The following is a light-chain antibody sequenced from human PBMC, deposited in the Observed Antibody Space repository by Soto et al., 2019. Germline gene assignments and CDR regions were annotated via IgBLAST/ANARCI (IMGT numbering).Light chain of an antibody. Sequence: QAVVTQEPSLTVSPGGTATLTCGSSTGAVTNGHYPYWFQQKPGQAPRTLIYDTTNRHSWTPARFSGSLLGGKAALTLSGAQPEDGAEYYCLLSYNGPYVFGTGTKVTVL. CDR3: LLSYNGPYV. CDR2: DTT. V-gene: IGLV7-46*01. J-gene: IGLJ1*01. CDR1: TGAVTNGHY.